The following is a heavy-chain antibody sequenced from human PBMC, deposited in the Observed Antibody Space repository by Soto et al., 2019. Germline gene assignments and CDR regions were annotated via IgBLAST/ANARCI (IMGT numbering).Heavy chain of an antibody. J-gene: IGHJ4*02. Sequence: NPSETLSLTCIVSGGSISSYYCSWIRQPPGKGLEWIGYIYYNGNTNYNPSLKSRVTISVDTSKNQFSLKLTSVIAADTAVYYCARHVDTAKAYYFDYWGQGTLVTVSS. CDR2: IYYNGNT. CDR3: ARHVDTAKAYYFDY. CDR1: GGSISSYY. V-gene: IGHV4-59*01. D-gene: IGHD5-18*01.